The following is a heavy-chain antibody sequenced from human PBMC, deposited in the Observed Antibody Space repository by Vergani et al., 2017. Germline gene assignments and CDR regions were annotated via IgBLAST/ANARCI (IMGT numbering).Heavy chain of an antibody. CDR3: ARASKDYQVLYEDYYYYYMDV. CDR2: IYYSGSH. Sequence: QLQLQESGPGLVEPSQTLSLTCTVSGGSISSAGYYWSWIRQHPEKGLEWLGYIYYSGSHYYNPSLKSRVSISGDTSKNQFSLKLSSVTASDTAVYYCARASKDYQVLYEDYYYYYMDVWGKGTTVTVSS. V-gene: IGHV4-31*03. CDR1: GGSISSAGYY. J-gene: IGHJ6*03. D-gene: IGHD2-2*02.